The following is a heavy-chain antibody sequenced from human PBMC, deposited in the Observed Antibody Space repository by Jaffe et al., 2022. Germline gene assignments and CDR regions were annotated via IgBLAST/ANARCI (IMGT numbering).Heavy chain of an antibody. V-gene: IGHV3-23*01. D-gene: IGHD2-15*01. CDR3: AKNNGGTCYSPCDY. CDR2: ICSSDGRT. Sequence: EVQLLESGGGLVQPGGSLRLSCAASGFTFSNYAMTWVRQAPGKGLEWVSVICSSDGRTYYAESVKGRFTISRDTAKNTLYLEMNSLRADDTAVYYCAKNNGGTCYSPCDYWGRGTLVTVSS. CDR1: GFTFSNYA. J-gene: IGHJ4*02.